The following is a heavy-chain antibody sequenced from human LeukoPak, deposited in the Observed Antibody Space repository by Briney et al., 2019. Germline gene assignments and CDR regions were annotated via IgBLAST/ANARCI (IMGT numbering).Heavy chain of an antibody. D-gene: IGHD1-26*01. V-gene: IGHV3-23*01. J-gene: IGHJ4*02. CDR3: AKHSGNYYFDY. Sequence: GSLRLSCAASGFTFSSYAMSWVRQAPGKGLEWVSGISGSGGTTYHADSVKGRFTVSRDNSKNTLYLQMNSQRAEDTAVYYCAKHSGNYYFDYWGQGTLVTVSS. CDR2: ISGSGGTT. CDR1: GFTFSSYA.